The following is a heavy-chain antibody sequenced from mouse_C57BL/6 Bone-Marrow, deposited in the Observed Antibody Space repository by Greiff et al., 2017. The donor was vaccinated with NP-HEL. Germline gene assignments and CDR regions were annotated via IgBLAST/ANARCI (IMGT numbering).Heavy chain of an antibody. V-gene: IGHV1-64*01. D-gene: IGHD1-2*01. CDR3: AREGYIKDFDY. CDR1: GYTFTSYW. J-gene: IGHJ2*01. CDR2: IHPNSGST. Sequence: QVQLQQPGAELVKPGASVKLSCKASGYTFTSYWMHWLKQRPGQGLEWIGMIHPNSGSTNYNEKFKSKATLTVDKSSSTAYMQLSSLTSEDSAVYYCAREGYIKDFDYWGQGTTLTVSS.